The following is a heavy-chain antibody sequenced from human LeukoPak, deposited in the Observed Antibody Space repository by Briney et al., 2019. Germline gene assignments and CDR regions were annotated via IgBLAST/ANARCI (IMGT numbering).Heavy chain of an antibody. CDR3: ARRDDYNTFDI. J-gene: IGHJ3*02. CDR2: IYYGGST. Sequence: SETLSLTCTVSGGSISSHSRSWIRQPPGRGLEWIGYIYYGGSTNYNPSLKSRVTISLDTSKSQFSLKLNSVTAADTAVYYCARRDDYNTFDIWGQGTMVTVSS. D-gene: IGHD5-24*01. V-gene: IGHV4-59*08. CDR1: GGSISSHS.